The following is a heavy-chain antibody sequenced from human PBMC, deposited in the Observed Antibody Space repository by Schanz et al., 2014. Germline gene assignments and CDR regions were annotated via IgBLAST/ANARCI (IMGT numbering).Heavy chain of an antibody. J-gene: IGHJ3*02. CDR1: GYIFGSHG. V-gene: IGHV1-46*03. CDR3: ARGPSTGAFDI. CDR2: INPSGGST. Sequence: QVQLVQSGGEVKKPGASATVSCKASGYIFGSHGMTWVRQAPGQGPELMGIINPSGGSTSYAQKFQGRVTMTRDTSTSTVYMERSSLRSEDTAVYYCARGPSTGAFDIWGQGTMVTVSS.